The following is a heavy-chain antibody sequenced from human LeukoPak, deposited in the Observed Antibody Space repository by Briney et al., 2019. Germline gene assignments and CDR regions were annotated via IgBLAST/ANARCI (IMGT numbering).Heavy chain of an antibody. D-gene: IGHD1-26*01. Sequence: DAVHGRFTISRDNAKNSLYLAMTSLRAEDTAVYYCASGSPAGDYWGQGTLVTVSS. J-gene: IGHJ4*02. CDR3: ASGSPAGDY. V-gene: IGHV3-7*01.